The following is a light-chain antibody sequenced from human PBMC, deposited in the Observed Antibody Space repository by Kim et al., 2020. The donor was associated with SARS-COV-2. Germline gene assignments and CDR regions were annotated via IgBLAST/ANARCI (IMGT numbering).Light chain of an antibody. V-gene: IGKV1-33*01. CDR1: QVIRKF. Sequence: ASVGDRVTITCQATQVIRKFLNWYQQRPGKAPQLLIYDVSNLQTGVPSRFSGSGYGTEFTLTISSLQPEDFATYYCQQNDAFPITFGQGTRLEIK. CDR3: QQNDAFPIT. J-gene: IGKJ5*01. CDR2: DVS.